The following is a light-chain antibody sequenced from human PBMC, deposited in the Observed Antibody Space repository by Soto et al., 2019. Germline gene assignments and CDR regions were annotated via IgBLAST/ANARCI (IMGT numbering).Light chain of an antibody. CDR2: DVS. J-gene: IGKJ1*01. Sequence: DIEMVQSPSALSASVGDTVTLTCRASQKSSPWLAWYQQKPGQAPKLLMYDVSSLKRGVPSRFSGCGSGTEFTLTISSLQPDDFATYYCQQYNDYSATFGQGTKVDIK. V-gene: IGKV1-5*01. CDR1: QKSSPW. CDR3: QQYNDYSAT.